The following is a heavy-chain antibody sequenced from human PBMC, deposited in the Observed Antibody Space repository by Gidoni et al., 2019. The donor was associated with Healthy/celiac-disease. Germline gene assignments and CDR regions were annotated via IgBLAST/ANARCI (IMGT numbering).Heavy chain of an antibody. CDR2: IIPICGTA. V-gene: IGHV1-69*01. J-gene: IGHJ4*02. D-gene: IGHD3-22*01. CDR1: GGTFSSYA. CDR3: ARDLEEEYYYDSSGYYYY. Sequence: QVPLVQSGAEVKKPGSSVKVSCKASGGTFSSYAISWVRQAPGQGLEWMGGIIPICGTANYAQKFQGRVTITADESTSTAYMELSSLRSEDTAVYYCARDLEEEYYYDSSGYYYYWGQGTLVTVSS.